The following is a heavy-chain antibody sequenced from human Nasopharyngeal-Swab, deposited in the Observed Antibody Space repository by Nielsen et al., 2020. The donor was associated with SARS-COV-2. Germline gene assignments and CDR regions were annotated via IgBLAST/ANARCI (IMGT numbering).Heavy chain of an antibody. Sequence: GESLKISCAASGFTFSSYAMTWVRQAPGKGLEWVSSISVNGASTYYAGSVKGRFTISRDNSRNTLYLQLNSLRAEDTAIYYCAKRVAGKYYYMDVWGNATTVTVSS. V-gene: IGHV3-23*01. CDR3: AKRVAGKYYYMDV. D-gene: IGHD1-26*01. CDR2: ISVNGAST. J-gene: IGHJ6*03. CDR1: GFTFSSYA.